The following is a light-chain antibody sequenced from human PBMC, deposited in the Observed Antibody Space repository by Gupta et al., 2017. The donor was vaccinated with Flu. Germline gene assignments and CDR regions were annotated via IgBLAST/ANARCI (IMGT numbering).Light chain of an antibody. CDR3: LLHFTTVWI. CDR1: TGGVTNSFL. Sequence: QAVVTQEPSLTVSPGGTVTLTCSSSTGGVTNSFLSNWFQRKPGQAPTSLIYETNKTHSWTPARFSGSLLGGKAALTLSSVQPEDEADYYCLLHFTTVWIFGGGTRLTVL. CDR2: ETN. V-gene: IGLV7-43*01. J-gene: IGLJ2*01.